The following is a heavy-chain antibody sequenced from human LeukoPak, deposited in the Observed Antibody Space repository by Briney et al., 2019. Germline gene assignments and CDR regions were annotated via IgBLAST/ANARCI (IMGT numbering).Heavy chain of an antibody. CDR3: AREDIVVVVADKAIDY. CDR2: INAATGDT. CDR1: GYTFINYA. Sequence: ASVKVSCKASGYTFINYALHWVRQAPGQGLEWMGWINAATGDTKYSQRFQDRLTITRDTSASTGYMELSSLTSEDTAMYYCAREDIVVVVADKAIDYWGQGTLVSVSA. V-gene: IGHV1-3*01. J-gene: IGHJ4*02. D-gene: IGHD2-2*01.